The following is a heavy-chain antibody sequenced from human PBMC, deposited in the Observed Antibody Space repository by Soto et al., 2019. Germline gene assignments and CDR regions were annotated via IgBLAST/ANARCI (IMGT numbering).Heavy chain of an antibody. CDR1: GFTFSRYA. J-gene: IGHJ5*02. CDR3: ARGYYYGGLDP. Sequence: QVQLVESGGGVVQPGRSLRLSCAASGFTFSRYAMHWARQAPGKGLEWVTVISYDGSEKYYVDSVKGRFTSSRDNSRNEVYLQMNSLRGXDTAVYYCARGYYYGGLDPWGQGTLVTVST. D-gene: IGHD3-10*01. V-gene: IGHV3-30-3*01. CDR2: ISYDGSEK.